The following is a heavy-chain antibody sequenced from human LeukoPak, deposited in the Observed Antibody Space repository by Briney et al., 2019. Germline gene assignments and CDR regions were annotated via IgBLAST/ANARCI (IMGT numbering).Heavy chain of an antibody. CDR2: IKQDGSEK. CDR1: GFTFSSYW. V-gene: IGHV3-7*01. Sequence: PGGSLRLSCAASGFTFSSYWMSWVRQAPGKGLEWVATIKQDGSEKYYVDSVKGRFTISRDNAKNSLYLQMNSLRAEDTAVYYCARARIAVEGGYFDYWGQGTLVTVSS. J-gene: IGHJ4*02. D-gene: IGHD6-19*01. CDR3: ARARIAVEGGYFDY.